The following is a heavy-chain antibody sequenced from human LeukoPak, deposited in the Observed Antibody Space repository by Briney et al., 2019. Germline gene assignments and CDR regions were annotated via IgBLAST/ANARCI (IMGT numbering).Heavy chain of an antibody. D-gene: IGHD1-26*01. J-gene: IGHJ4*02. CDR2: IKKDGSEK. CDR3: ARDKIVGATHFDY. V-gene: IGHV3-7*01. Sequence: GGSLRLSCAASGFTFSNAWMSWVRQAPGKGLEWVANIKKDGSEKYYVDSVKGRFTISRDNAKNSLYLQMNSLRAEDTAVYYCARDKIVGATHFDYWGQGTLVTVSS. CDR1: GFTFSNAW.